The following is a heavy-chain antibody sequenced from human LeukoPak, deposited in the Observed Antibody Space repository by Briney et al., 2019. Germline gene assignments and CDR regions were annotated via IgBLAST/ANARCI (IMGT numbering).Heavy chain of an antibody. D-gene: IGHD5-18*01. Sequence: GGSLRLSCAASGFTFSNYWMGWVRQAPGKGLEWVANIKQDGSEKYYVDSVKGRFTISRDNTKSSLYLQMNSLRAEDTAVYYCAREGIQLGYFDYWGQGTLVTVSS. J-gene: IGHJ4*02. CDR2: IKQDGSEK. CDR3: AREGIQLGYFDY. CDR1: GFTFSNYW. V-gene: IGHV3-7*01.